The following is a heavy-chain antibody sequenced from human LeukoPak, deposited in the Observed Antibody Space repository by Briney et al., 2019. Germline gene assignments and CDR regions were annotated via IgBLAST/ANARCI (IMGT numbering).Heavy chain of an antibody. D-gene: IGHD3-10*01. CDR2: IYYSGST. CDR1: GVSISSSSNY. CDR3: ARGPMYGSGTLDY. J-gene: IGHJ4*02. Sequence: SETLSLTCTVSGVSISSSSNYWGWIRQSPGKGLEWIGSIYYSGSTYYNPSLKSRAIISVDTSKNQFSLKLSSVTAADTAVYYCARGPMYGSGTLDYWGQGTLVTVSS. V-gene: IGHV4-39*07.